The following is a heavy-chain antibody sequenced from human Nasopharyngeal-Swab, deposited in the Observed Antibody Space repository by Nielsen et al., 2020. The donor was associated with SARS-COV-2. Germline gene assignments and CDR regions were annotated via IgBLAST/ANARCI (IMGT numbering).Heavy chain of an antibody. CDR2: ISGSGGST. D-gene: IGHD5-18*01. CDR1: GFTFSSYA. CDR3: ARGVGYMGYYGMDV. Sequence: GESLKISCAASGFTFSSYAMSWVRQAPGKGLEWVSAISGSGGSTYYADSVKGRFTISRDNAKNSVDLQMNSLRADDTAVYYCARGVGYMGYYGMDVWGQGTTVTVSS. J-gene: IGHJ6*02. V-gene: IGHV3-23*01.